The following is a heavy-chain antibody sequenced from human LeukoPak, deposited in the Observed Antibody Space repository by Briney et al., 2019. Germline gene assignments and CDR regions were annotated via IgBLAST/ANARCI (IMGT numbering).Heavy chain of an antibody. CDR2: ISAYNGNT. V-gene: IGHV1-18*01. Sequence: APVRVSCTASAYTFTSCEISRVRRSPGQEQEWMGWISAYNGNTNYAQKLQGRVTMTTDTSTSTAYMELRSLRSDDTAVYYCARGGDTVTDYWGQGTLVTVSS. CDR1: AYTFTSCE. J-gene: IGHJ4*02. CDR3: ARGGDTVTDY. D-gene: IGHD4-11*01.